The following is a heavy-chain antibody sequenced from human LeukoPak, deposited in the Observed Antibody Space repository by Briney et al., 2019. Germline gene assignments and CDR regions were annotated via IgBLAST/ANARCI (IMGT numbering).Heavy chain of an antibody. CDR2: VDPADGET. CDR3: ATPRRDGYLDY. Sequence: ASVKVSCKASGYTFTDYYSHWVQQAPGKGLEWMGRVDPADGETIYAKKFQGRVTITADTSTDTAFMELSSLRSEDTAVYYCATPRRDGYLDYWGQGTLVTVSS. V-gene: IGHV1-69-2*01. J-gene: IGHJ4*02. D-gene: IGHD5-24*01. CDR1: GYTFTDYY.